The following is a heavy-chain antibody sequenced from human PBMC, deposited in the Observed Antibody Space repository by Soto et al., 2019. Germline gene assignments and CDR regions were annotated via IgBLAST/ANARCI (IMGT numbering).Heavy chain of an antibody. D-gene: IGHD3-22*01. Sequence: SVKVSCKASGGTFSSYTISWVRQAPGQGLEWMGRIIPILGIANYAQKFQGRVTITADKSTSTAYMELSSLRSEDTAVYYCARDPKYYYDSSGYPWFDPWGQGALVTVSS. CDR1: GGTFSSYT. J-gene: IGHJ5*02. CDR3: ARDPKYYYDSSGYPWFDP. V-gene: IGHV1-69*04. CDR2: IIPILGIA.